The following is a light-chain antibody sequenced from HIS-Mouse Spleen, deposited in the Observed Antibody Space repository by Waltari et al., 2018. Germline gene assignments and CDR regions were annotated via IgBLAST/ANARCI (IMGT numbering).Light chain of an antibody. V-gene: IGLV3-25*03. J-gene: IGLJ2*01. Sequence: SYELTQPPSVSVSPGQTARITCSGDALPKQYAYWYQQKPGQAPVLGLYKDSGRLSGIPERFSGSSSGTTVTLTISGVQAEDEADYYCQSADSSGTYVVFGGGTKLTVL. CDR1: ALPKQY. CDR2: KDS. CDR3: QSADSSGTYVV.